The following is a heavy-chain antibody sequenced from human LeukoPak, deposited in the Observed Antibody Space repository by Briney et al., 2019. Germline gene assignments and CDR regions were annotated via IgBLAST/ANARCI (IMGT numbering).Heavy chain of an antibody. CDR3: ARGPYDFWSGPIYYYYFYMDV. CDR1: GFTFSNYN. CDR2: ISSSSSTI. V-gene: IGHV3-48*01. D-gene: IGHD3-3*01. J-gene: IGHJ6*03. Sequence: GGSLGLSCAASGFTFSNYNMNWVRQAPGKGLEWVSYISSSSSTIYYADSVKGRFTISRDNAKNSLYLQMNSLRAEDTAVYYCARGPYDFWSGPIYYYYFYMDVWGKGTTVTVSS.